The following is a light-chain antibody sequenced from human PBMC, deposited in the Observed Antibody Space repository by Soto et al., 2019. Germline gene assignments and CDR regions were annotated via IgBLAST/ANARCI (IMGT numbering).Light chain of an antibody. J-gene: IGLJ1*01. CDR2: RNN. Sequence: QSVLTQSPSVSGTPGQWITISCSGSSSDIGTNYVYWYQQLPGAAPKLLIYRNNQRPSGVPDRFSGSKSGTSASLAISGLRSEDEAEYHCAGWDDSLSGFYVLGTGTKVTVL. V-gene: IGLV1-47*01. CDR1: SSDIGTNY. CDR3: AGWDDSLSGFYV.